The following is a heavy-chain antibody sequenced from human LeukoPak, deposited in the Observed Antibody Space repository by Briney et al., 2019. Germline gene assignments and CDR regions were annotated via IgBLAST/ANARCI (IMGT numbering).Heavy chain of an antibody. Sequence: SGGSLRLSCAASGFTFSSYSMNWVRQAPGKGLKWVSSISSSGTYIYYADSVKGRFTISRDNAKNSLYPKMNSLRAEDTAVYYCAREPTTVSPPGWGQGTLVTVSS. D-gene: IGHD4-11*01. J-gene: IGHJ4*02. V-gene: IGHV3-21*01. CDR2: ISSSGTYI. CDR1: GFTFSSYS. CDR3: AREPTTVSPPG.